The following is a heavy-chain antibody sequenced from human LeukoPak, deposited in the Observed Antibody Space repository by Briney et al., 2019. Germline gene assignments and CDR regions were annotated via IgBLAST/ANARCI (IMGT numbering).Heavy chain of an antibody. J-gene: IGHJ4*02. CDR2: IYTSGST. D-gene: IGHD6-13*01. V-gene: IGHV4-4*07. Sequence: SETLSLTCTVSGGSISSYYWSWTRQPAGKGLEWIGRIYTSGSTNYNPSLKSRVTMSVDTSKNQFSLKLSSVTAADTAVYYCARDSYSSSWYYFDYWGQGTLVTVSS. CDR1: GGSISSYY. CDR3: ARDSYSSSWYYFDY.